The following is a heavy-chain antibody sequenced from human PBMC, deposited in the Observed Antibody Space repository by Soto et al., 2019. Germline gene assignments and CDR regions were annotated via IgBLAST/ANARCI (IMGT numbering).Heavy chain of an antibody. V-gene: IGHV3-23*01. J-gene: IGHJ4*02. Sequence: GESLKISCAASGFTFSSYAMSWVRQAPGKGLEWVSAISGSGGSTYYADSVKGRFTISRDNSKNTLYLQMNSLRAEDTAVYYCAKGREPYYYGSGKSDYWGQGTLVTVSS. CDR2: ISGSGGST. D-gene: IGHD3-10*01. CDR1: GFTFSSYA. CDR3: AKGREPYYYGSGKSDY.